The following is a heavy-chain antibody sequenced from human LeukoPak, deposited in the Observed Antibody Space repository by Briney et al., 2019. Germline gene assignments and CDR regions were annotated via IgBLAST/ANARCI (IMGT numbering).Heavy chain of an antibody. J-gene: IGHJ4*02. V-gene: IGHV3-43*01. Sequence: GGSLRLSCAASGFTFDDYTMHWVRQAPGKGLEWVSLISWDGGSTYYADSVKGRFTISRDNSKNSLYLQMNSLRTEDTALYYCAKDRRDGYNFPDYWGQGTLVTVSS. CDR1: GFTFDDYT. CDR2: ISWDGGST. D-gene: IGHD5-24*01. CDR3: AKDRRDGYNFPDY.